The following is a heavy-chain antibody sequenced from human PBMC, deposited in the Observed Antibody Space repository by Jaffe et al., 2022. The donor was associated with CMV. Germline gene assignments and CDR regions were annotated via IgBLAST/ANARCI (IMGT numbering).Heavy chain of an antibody. D-gene: IGHD3-9*01. Sequence: QVQLQESGPGLVKPSQTLSLTCTVSGGSISSGGYYWSWIRQHPGKGLEWIGYIYYSGSTYYNPSLKSRVTISVDTSKNQFSLKLSSVTAADTAVYYCARERYDILTGYYSLHFDYWGQGTLVTVSS. CDR3: ARERYDILTGYYSLHFDY. V-gene: IGHV4-31*03. J-gene: IGHJ4*02. CDR1: GGSISSGGYY. CDR2: IYYSGST.